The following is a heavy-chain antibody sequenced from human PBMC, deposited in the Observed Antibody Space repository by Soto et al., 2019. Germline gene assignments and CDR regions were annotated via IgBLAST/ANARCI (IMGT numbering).Heavy chain of an antibody. CDR3: AKSEGTYYDILTGLFDY. CDR2: ISGSGGST. D-gene: IGHD3-9*01. CDR1: GFTFSSYA. J-gene: IGHJ4*02. Sequence: GGSLRLSCAASGFTFSSYAMSWVRQAPGKGLEWVSAISGSGGSTYYADSVKGRFTISRDNSKNTLYLQMNSLRAEDTAVYYCAKSEGTYYDILTGLFDYWGQGTLVTVSS. V-gene: IGHV3-23*01.